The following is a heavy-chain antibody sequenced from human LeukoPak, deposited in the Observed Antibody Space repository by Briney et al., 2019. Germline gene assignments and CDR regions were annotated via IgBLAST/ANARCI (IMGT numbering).Heavy chain of an antibody. CDR3: AKDIGWLHIIH. Sequence: PGGSLRLSCAASGYTFEDYAMHWGHQAPARGVEWVSLISGDDGSTYYGDSVKRRFPISRDNNNNPLYQQMNSLRTGDTAFYYWAKDIGWLHIIHWGQGTLVTVS. CDR1: GYTFEDYA. V-gene: IGHV3-43*02. D-gene: IGHD5-24*01. CDR2: ISGDDGST. J-gene: IGHJ4*02.